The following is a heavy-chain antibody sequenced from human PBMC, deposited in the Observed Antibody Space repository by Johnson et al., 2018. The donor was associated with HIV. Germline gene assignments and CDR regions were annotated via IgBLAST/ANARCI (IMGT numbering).Heavy chain of an antibody. CDR1: GFTFSDYG. CDR2: IWYDGSNK. J-gene: IGHJ3*02. Sequence: QVHLVESGGGVVQPGRSLRLSCAASGFTFSDYGMHWVRQAPGKGLEWVALIWYDGSNKYYVDSVKGRFTISRDNSKHTVHLQMNSLRAEDTAVYYCAKDIGDGYNRWGAFDIWGQGTKVTVSS. CDR3: AKDIGDGYNRWGAFDI. V-gene: IGHV3-33*03. D-gene: IGHD5-24*01.